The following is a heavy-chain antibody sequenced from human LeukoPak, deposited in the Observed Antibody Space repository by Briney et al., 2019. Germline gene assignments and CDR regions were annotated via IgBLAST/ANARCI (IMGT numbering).Heavy chain of an antibody. CDR3: ASGAPITIFGVPDFDY. D-gene: IGHD3-3*01. J-gene: IGHJ4*02. CDR1: GFTFTSYG. Sequence: SGGSLRLSCAASGFTFTSYGMHWVRQAPGKGLEWVSYISSSGSSIYYADSVKGRFTISRDSSKNTLYLQMNSLRAEDTAVYYCASGAPITIFGVPDFDYWGQGTLVTVSS. CDR2: ISSSGSSI. V-gene: IGHV3-48*01.